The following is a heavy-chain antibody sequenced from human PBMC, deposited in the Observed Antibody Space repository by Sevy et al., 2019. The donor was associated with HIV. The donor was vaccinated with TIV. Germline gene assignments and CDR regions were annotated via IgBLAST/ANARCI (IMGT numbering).Heavy chain of an antibody. D-gene: IGHD3-22*01. J-gene: IGHJ2*01. CDR1: GFTFSSYW. Sequence: GGSLRLSCAASGFTFSSYWMHWVRQAPGKGLVWVSRINSDGSSTSYADSVKGRFTISRDNAKNTLYLQMNCLRAEDTAVYYCARDSSGYLGAYWYFDLWGRGTLVTVSS. CDR2: INSDGSST. CDR3: ARDSSGYLGAYWYFDL. V-gene: IGHV3-74*01.